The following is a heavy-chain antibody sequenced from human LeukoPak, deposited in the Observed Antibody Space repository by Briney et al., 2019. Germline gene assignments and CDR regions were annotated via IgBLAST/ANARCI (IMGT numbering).Heavy chain of an antibody. CDR2: IYSGANT. V-gene: IGHV3-53*05. CDR1: GFTVSSNY. J-gene: IGHJ6*03. Sequence: GGSLRLSCAASGFTVSSNYMSWVRQAPGKGLEWVSVIYSGANTYYADSVKGRFTISRDNSKNTVYLQMNSLRPEDTAVYYCAKTFCSGGTCYPYNYYYMDVWGKGTAVTVSS. D-gene: IGHD2-15*01. CDR3: AKTFCSGGTCYPYNYYYMDV.